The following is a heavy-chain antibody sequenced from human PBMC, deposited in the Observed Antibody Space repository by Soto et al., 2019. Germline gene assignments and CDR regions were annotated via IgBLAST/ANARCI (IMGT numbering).Heavy chain of an antibody. Sequence: QVQLQESGPGLVKPSQTLSLTCTVSGGSISSGGYYWSWIRQHPGKGLEWIGYIYYSGDTYYNPSLKSRVIISVDTSKNQFSLKLSSVTAADTAVYYCARDHYYDSSGYALDIWGQGTMVTVSS. J-gene: IGHJ3*02. CDR3: ARDHYYDSSGYALDI. CDR2: IYYSGDT. V-gene: IGHV4-31*03. D-gene: IGHD3-22*01. CDR1: GGSISSGGYY.